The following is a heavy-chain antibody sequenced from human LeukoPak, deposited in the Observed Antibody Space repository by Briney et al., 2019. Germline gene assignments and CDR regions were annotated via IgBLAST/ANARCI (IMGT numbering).Heavy chain of an antibody. Sequence: PSETLSLTCAVSGYSISSGYYGGWIRQPPGKGLEWIGSIYHSGSTYYNPSLKSRVTISVDTSKNQFSLKLSSVTAADTAVYYCAREGGYCSGGSCHRHFDYWGQGTLVTVSS. J-gene: IGHJ4*02. V-gene: IGHV4-38-2*02. D-gene: IGHD2-15*01. CDR1: GYSISSGYY. CDR2: IYHSGST. CDR3: AREGGYCSGGSCHRHFDY.